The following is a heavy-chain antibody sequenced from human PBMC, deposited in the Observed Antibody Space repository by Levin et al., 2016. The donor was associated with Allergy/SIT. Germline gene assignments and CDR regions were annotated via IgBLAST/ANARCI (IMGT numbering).Heavy chain of an antibody. CDR3: AKDDYGDSFDS. V-gene: IGHV3-23*01. Sequence: WIRQPPGKGPEWVSSITSSGDATYYAESVRGRFTISRDNSKNTLYLQMNSLRVDDTAIYYCAKDDYGDSFDSWGQGTLGTVSS. CDR2: ITSSGDAT. J-gene: IGHJ4*02. D-gene: IGHD4/OR15-4a*01.